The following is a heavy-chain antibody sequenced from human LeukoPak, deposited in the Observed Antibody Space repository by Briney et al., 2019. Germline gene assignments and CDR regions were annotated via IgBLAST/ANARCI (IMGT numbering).Heavy chain of an antibody. J-gene: IGHJ4*02. CDR1: GFTFSSYA. V-gene: IGHV3-30*04. CDR3: AKDRGYDFWSGFDF. CDR2: ISYDGSNK. D-gene: IGHD3-3*01. Sequence: GGSLRLSCAASGFTFSSYAMHWVRQAPGKGLEWVAVISYDGSNKYYADSVKGRFTISRDNSKNALYLQMDSLTTEDTALYYCAKDRGYDFWSGFDFWGQGTLVTVSS.